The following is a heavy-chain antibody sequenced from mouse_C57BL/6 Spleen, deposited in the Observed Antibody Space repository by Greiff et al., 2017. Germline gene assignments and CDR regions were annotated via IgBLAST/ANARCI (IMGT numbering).Heavy chain of an antibody. CDR1: GYAFSSSW. V-gene: IGHV1-82*01. CDR3: AKAYYSGNYAMDY. D-gene: IGHD2-12*01. J-gene: IGHJ4*01. CDR2: IYPGDGDT. Sequence: QVQLQQSGPELVKPGASVKISCKASGYAFSSSWMNWVKQRPGKGLEWIGRIYPGDGDTNYNGKFKGKATLTADKSSSPSYMQRSSLTSEDSAVYFCAKAYYSGNYAMDYWGQGTSVTVSS.